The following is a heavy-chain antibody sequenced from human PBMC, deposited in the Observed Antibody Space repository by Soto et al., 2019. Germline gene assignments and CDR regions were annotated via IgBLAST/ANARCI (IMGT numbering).Heavy chain of an antibody. D-gene: IGHD3-16*01. CDR3: AKDDVMITFGGVTPYYYYGMDV. CDR2: ISYDGSNK. V-gene: IGHV3-30*18. Sequence: GGALRLSCAASGFTFSSYGMHWFRQAPGKGLEWVAVISYDGSNKYYAASVKGRFTISRDNSKNTLYLQMNSLRAEDTAVYYCAKDDVMITFGGVTPYYYYGMDVWGQGTTVTVSS. CDR1: GFTFSSYG. J-gene: IGHJ6*02.